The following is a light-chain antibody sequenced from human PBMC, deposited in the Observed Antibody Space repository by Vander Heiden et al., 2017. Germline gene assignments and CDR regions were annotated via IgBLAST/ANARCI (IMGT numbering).Light chain of an antibody. J-gene: IGKJ2*01. CDR1: QTIRNS. V-gene: IGKV1-39*01. CDR3: QQSYTTPRT. CDR2: ASS. Sequence: DIQMTQSPSSLSASVGDRVTVICRASQTIRNSLNWYQQKPGTAPRLLLYASSTLQSGVPSRFSGGGSGTDFTLTISDLQPEDFATYFCQQSYTTPRTFGQGTKVEI.